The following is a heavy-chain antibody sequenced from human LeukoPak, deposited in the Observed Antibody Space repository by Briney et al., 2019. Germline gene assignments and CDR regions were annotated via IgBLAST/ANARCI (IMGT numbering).Heavy chain of an antibody. CDR1: GFTFSSYG. V-gene: IGHV3-30*02. Sequence: PGGSLRLSXAASGFTFSSYGMHWVRQAPGKGLEWVAFIRYDGSNKYYADSVKGRFTISRDNSKNTLYLQMNSLRAEDTAVYYCAKEAIYSSSWYSADYWGQGTLVTVSS. CDR2: IRYDGSNK. CDR3: AKEAIYSSSWYSADY. J-gene: IGHJ4*02. D-gene: IGHD6-13*01.